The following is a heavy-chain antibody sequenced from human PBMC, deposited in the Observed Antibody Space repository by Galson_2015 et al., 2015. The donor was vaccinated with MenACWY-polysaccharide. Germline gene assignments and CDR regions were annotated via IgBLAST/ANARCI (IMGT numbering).Heavy chain of an antibody. CDR3: ARDLGDADAFDI. D-gene: IGHD3-16*01. CDR1: GYTFTDYY. V-gene: IGHV1-2*02. CDR2: INPYSGGT. J-gene: IGHJ3*02. Sequence: SVKVSCKASGYTFTDYYMYWVRQAPGQGLECMGWINPYSGGTNYAQKFQGRVTMTRDTSISTAYMELSRLRSDDTAVYYCARDLGDADAFDIWGQGTVVTVSS.